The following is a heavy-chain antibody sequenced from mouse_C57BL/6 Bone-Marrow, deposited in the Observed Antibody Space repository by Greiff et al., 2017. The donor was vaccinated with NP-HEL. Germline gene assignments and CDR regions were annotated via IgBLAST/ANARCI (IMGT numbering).Heavy chain of an antibody. D-gene: IGHD2-2*01. Sequence: EVKVVESGGGLVKPGGSLKLSCAASGFTFSSYAMSWVRQTPEKRLEWVATIRDGGSYPSYPGHVTGRFTLSSDNAKNNLYRQMSQLKSEDTAMYYCARDPPLWLRGRDYFDYWGQGTTLTVSS. V-gene: IGHV5-4*01. CDR2: IRDGGSYP. CDR3: ARDPPLWLRGRDYFDY. CDR1: GFTFSSYA. J-gene: IGHJ2*01.